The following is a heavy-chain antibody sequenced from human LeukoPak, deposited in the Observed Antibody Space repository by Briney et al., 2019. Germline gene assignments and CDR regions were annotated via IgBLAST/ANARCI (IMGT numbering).Heavy chain of an antibody. CDR2: ISYDGSNK. CDR1: GFTFSTYG. CDR3: ARDAREYSSGLPH. J-gene: IGHJ4*02. V-gene: IGHV3-30*19. D-gene: IGHD6-19*01. Sequence: GGSLRLSCAASGFTFSTYGMYWVRQAPGKGLEWVAVISYDGSNKYYADSVKGRFTISRDNSKNTLYLQMNSLRAEHTAVYYCARDAREYSSGLPHWGQGTLVTVSS.